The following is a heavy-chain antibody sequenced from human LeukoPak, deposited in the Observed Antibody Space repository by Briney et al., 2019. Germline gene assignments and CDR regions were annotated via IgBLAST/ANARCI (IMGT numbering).Heavy chain of an antibody. J-gene: IGHJ6*02. CDR1: GFTFTTYS. CDR2: ISSSSSYI. D-gene: IGHD6-13*01. Sequence: GGSLRLSCAASGFTFTTYSMNWVRQAPGKGLEWVSSISSSSSYIYYADSMKGRFTISRDNAKNSLYLQMNSLRAEDTAMYYCARAAAAAGTNYYYYGMDVWGQGTTVTVSS. CDR3: ARAAAAAGTNYYYYGMDV. V-gene: IGHV3-21*01.